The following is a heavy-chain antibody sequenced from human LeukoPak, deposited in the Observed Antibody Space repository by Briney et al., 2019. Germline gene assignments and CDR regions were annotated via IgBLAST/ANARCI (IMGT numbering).Heavy chain of an antibody. Sequence: HPVGSLRLSCAASGFTFSGYAMSWVRHAPGEGLEWVSAISSSGGSTYYADSVKGRFTISRDNSKNTLYLQMNSLRAEDTALYYCAKDRVSKEITPVDYWGQGTLDTVSS. J-gene: IGHJ4*02. CDR1: GFTFSGYA. CDR3: AKDRVSKEITPVDY. CDR2: ISSSGGST. V-gene: IGHV3-23*01. D-gene: IGHD4-23*01.